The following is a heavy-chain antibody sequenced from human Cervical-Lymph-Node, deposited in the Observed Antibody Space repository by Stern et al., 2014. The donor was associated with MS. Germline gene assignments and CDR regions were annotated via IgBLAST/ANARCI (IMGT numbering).Heavy chain of an antibody. V-gene: IGHV3-33*01. CDR3: ARSSSPSPYYYYGMDV. Sequence: VQLVESGGGVVQPGRSLRLSCAASGFTFSSYGMHWVRQAPGKGLEWVAGIWYDGSNKYYADSVKGRFTISRDNSKNTLYLQMNSVRAEDTAVYYCARSSSPSPYYYYGMDVWGQGTTVTVSS. J-gene: IGHJ6*02. CDR2: IWYDGSNK. D-gene: IGHD6-13*01. CDR1: GFTFSSYG.